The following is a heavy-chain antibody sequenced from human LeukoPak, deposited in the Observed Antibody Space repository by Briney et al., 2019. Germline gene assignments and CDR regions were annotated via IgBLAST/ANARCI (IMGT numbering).Heavy chain of an antibody. D-gene: IGHD5-18*01. CDR2: INGDGRNN. Sequence: PAGPLRHPCAASGLTFHNYWLHWPRQAPPKTPTSHSRINGDGRNNNYADSVEGRFTISRDNAKNTLYLQINSLTAEDTAVYSCLAGGRGNPYGHFAYCAQGTLVTVSP. CDR3: LAGGRGNPYGHFAY. J-gene: IGHJ4*02. V-gene: IGHV3-74*01. CDR1: GLTFHNYW.